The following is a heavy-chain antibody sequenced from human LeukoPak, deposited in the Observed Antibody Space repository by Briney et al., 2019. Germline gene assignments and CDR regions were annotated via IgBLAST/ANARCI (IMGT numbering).Heavy chain of an antibody. D-gene: IGHD6-19*01. Sequence: PGGSLRLSCAASGFTFSSYSMNWVRQAPGKGLEWVSSITSSSSNIYYVDSVKGRFTISRDNAKNSLYLQMNSLRAEDTAVYYCAREASGWYRGGWFDPWGQGTLVTVSS. V-gene: IGHV3-21*01. J-gene: IGHJ5*02. CDR1: GFTFSSYS. CDR3: AREASGWYRGGWFDP. CDR2: ITSSSSNI.